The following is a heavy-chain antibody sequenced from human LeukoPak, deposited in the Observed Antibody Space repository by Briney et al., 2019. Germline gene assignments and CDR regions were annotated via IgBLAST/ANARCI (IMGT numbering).Heavy chain of an antibody. CDR1: GFTFSSYS. Sequence: GGSLRLSCAASGFTFSSYSMNWVRQAPGKGLEWVSSISSSSSYIYYADSVKGRFTISRDNAKNSLYLQMNSLRAEDTAVYYCARDRIAARPRHSFDPWGQGTLVTVSS. CDR3: ARDRIAARPRHSFDP. J-gene: IGHJ5*02. D-gene: IGHD6-6*01. V-gene: IGHV3-21*01. CDR2: ISSSSSYI.